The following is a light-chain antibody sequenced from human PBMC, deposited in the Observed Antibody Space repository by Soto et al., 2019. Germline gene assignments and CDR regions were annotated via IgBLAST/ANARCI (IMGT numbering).Light chain of an antibody. CDR2: DAS. CDR1: QSVSSY. CDR3: QQRSNWPRLT. J-gene: IGKJ4*01. Sequence: EIVFTQSPATLSLSPGETATLSSRASQSVSSYLAWYQQKPGQAPRLLIYDASNRATGIPARFSGSGSGTDFTLTISSLEPEDFAVYYCQQRSNWPRLTFGGGTKVDI. V-gene: IGKV3-11*01.